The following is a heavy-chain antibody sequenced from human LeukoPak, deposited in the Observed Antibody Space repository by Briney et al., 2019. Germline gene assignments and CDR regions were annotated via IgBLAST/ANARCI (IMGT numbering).Heavy chain of an antibody. CDR3: ARGSGYGDSPGLN. J-gene: IGHJ4*02. CDR1: GYTFTDYY. CDR2: INPNSGGA. D-gene: IGHD4-17*01. Sequence: ASVKVSCTASGYTFTDYYMHWVRQAPGQGLEWMGRINPNSGGANYAQRFQGRVTMTRDSSISTAYMELSRLRSDGTAVYYCARGSGYGDSPGLNWGQGTLVTVSS. V-gene: IGHV1-2*06.